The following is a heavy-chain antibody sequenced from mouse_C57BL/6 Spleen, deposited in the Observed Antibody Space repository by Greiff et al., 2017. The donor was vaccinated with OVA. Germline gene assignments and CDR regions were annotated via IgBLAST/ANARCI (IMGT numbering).Heavy chain of an antibody. V-gene: IGHV1-50*01. Sequence: VQLQQPGAELVKPGASVKLSCKASGYTFTSYWMPWVKQRPGQGLEWIGEIDPSDSYTNYNQKFKGKATLTVDTSSSTAYMQLSSLTSEDSAVYYCAITTVVERDFDYWGQGTTLTVSS. D-gene: IGHD1-1*01. CDR3: AITTVVERDFDY. CDR1: GYTFTSYW. J-gene: IGHJ2*01. CDR2: IDPSDSYT.